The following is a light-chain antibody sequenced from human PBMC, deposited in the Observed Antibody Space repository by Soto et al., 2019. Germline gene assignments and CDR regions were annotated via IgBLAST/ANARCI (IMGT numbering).Light chain of an antibody. Sequence: QSALTQPASMSGSPGQSITISCTGTNSDVGGYDYVSWYQQHPDKAPKFMIYEVTNRPSGVSHRFSGSKSGNTASLTISGLQAEDEADYYCSSYTTTGTYVFGTGTKLTVL. J-gene: IGLJ1*01. CDR1: NSDVGGYDY. CDR3: SSYTTTGTYV. V-gene: IGLV2-14*01. CDR2: EVT.